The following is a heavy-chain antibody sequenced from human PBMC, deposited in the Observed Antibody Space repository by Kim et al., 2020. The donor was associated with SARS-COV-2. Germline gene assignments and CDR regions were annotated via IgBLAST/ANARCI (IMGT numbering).Heavy chain of an antibody. V-gene: IGHV1-18*01. CDR2: ISAYNGNT. J-gene: IGHJ5*02. CDR1: GYTFTSYG. CDR3: ARDLGAGAAGTDWFDP. D-gene: IGHD6-13*01. Sequence: ASVKVSCKASGYTFTSYGISWVRQAPGQGLEWMGWISAYNGNTNYAQKLQGRVTMTTDTSTSTAYMELRSLRSDDTAVYYCARDLGAGAAGTDWFDPWGQGTLVTVSS.